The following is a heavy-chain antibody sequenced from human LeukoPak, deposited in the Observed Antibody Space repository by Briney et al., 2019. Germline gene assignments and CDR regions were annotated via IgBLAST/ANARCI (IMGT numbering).Heavy chain of an antibody. Sequence: GRSLRLSCAASGFTFSSYAIHWVRQAPGKGLEWVAVISSDGGNKYYADSVKGRFTISRDNSKITLYLQMNSLRAEDTAVYYCARDLELRNALDYWGQGTLVTVSS. V-gene: IGHV3-30*04. D-gene: IGHD1-7*01. CDR3: ARDLELRNALDY. J-gene: IGHJ4*02. CDR2: ISSDGGNK. CDR1: GFTFSSYA.